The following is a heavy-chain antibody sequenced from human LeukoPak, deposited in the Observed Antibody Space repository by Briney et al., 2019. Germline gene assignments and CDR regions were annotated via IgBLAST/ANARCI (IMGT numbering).Heavy chain of an antibody. CDR1: GFTFSSYA. V-gene: IGHV3-23*01. D-gene: IGHD3-10*01. CDR3: AKRELLLDDAFDI. Sequence: GGSLRLSCAASGFTFSSYAMSWVRQAPGKGLEWVSAISGSGGSTYYADSVKGRFTISRDNSKNTLYPQMNSLRAEDAAVYYCAKRELLLDDAFDIWGQGTMVTVSS. CDR2: ISGSGGST. J-gene: IGHJ3*02.